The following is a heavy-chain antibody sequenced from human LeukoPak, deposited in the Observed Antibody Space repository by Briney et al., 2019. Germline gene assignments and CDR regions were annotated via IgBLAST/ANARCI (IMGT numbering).Heavy chain of an antibody. D-gene: IGHD3-3*01. V-gene: IGHV2-5*08. J-gene: IGHJ5*02. Sequence: TLSLTCTVSGGSISSGGYYWSWIRQPPGKALEWLALIYWDDDKRYSPSLKSRLTITKDTSKNQVVLTMTNMDPVDTATYYCAHTEISVDFWKNENWFDPWGQGTLVTVSS. CDR3: AHTEISVDFWKNENWFDP. CDR1: GGSISSGGYY. CDR2: IYWDDDK.